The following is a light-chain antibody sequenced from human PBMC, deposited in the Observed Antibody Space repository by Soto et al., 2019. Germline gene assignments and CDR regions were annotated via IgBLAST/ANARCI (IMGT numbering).Light chain of an antibody. CDR1: SSDVGAYNY. J-gene: IGLJ2*01. CDR2: EVN. Sequence: QSALTQPPSASGSPGQSVTISCTGTSSDVGAYNYVSWYQQHPGKAPKLMIYEVNKRPSGVPDRFSGSKSGNTASLTVSGPQAEAEADYCSSSYVGNNNFVFGGGTKLTVL. V-gene: IGLV2-8*01. CDR3: SSYVGNNNFV.